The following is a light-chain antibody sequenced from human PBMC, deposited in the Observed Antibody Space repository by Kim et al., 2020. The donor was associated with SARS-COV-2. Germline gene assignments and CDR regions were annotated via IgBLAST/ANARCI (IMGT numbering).Light chain of an antibody. Sequence: EIVLTQSPATLSLSPGERAIISCRASQSVSSYLAWYQQKPGQAPRLLIYDASNRATGIPARFSGSGSGTDFTLTISSLEPEDFAVYYCQQRANWPLRTFGQGTKVDIK. V-gene: IGKV3-11*01. CDR3: QQRANWPLRT. CDR2: DAS. CDR1: QSVSSY. J-gene: IGKJ1*01.